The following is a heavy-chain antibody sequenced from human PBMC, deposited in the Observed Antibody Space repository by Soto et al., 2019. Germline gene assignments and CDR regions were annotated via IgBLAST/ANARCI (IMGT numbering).Heavy chain of an antibody. J-gene: IGHJ3*02. V-gene: IGHV5-51*01. CDR3: ARHRRAIVATTDPLDI. CDR2: IYPGDSET. D-gene: IGHD1-26*01. CDR1: GNDFGMYW. Sequence: GESVKISCXVSGNDFGMYWIAWVRQTPGRGLEWVGFIYPGDSETRYSPSFEGHVTISADRSSKTAYLQWRGLKASDTATYYCARHRRAIVATTDPLDIWGQGTKVTVSS.